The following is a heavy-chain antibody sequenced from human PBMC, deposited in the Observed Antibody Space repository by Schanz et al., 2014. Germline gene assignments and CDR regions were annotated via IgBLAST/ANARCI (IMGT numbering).Heavy chain of an antibody. D-gene: IGHD5-12*01. CDR2: INSDGSTT. J-gene: IGHJ3*01. Sequence: EVQLVESGGGLVQPGGSLRLSCAASGFTFSSYWMHWVRQAPGKGLVWVSRINSDGSTTIYADSVKGRFTISRDNAKXXXYLQMNXXXXXXXXXXXCARDGGRDGYNLAFDVWGQGTLVTVSS. V-gene: IGHV3-74*01. CDR3: ARDGGRDGYNLAFDV. CDR1: GFTFSSYW.